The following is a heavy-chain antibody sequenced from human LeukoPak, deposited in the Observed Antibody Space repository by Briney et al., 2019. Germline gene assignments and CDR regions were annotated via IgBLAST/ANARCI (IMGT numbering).Heavy chain of an antibody. CDR2: INHSGST. V-gene: IGHV4-34*01. CDR1: GGSFSGYY. Sequence: SETLSLTCAVYGGSFSGYYWSWIRQPPGKGLEWIGEINHSGSTNYNPSLKSRVTISVDTSKNQFSLKLSSVTAADTAVYYCARAHSSSWYGRYFDLWGRGTLVTVSS. J-gene: IGHJ2*01. D-gene: IGHD6-13*01. CDR3: ARAHSSSWYGRYFDL.